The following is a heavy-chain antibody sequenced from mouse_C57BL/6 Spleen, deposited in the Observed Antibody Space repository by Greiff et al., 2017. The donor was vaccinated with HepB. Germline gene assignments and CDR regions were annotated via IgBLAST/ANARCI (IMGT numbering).Heavy chain of an antibody. V-gene: IGHV10-1*01. CDR2: IRSKSNNYAT. CDR1: GFSFNTYA. Sequence: EVQVVESGGGLVQPKGSLKLSCAASGFSFNTYAMNWVRQAPGKGLEWVARIRSKSNNYATYYADSVKDRFTISRDDSESMLYLQMNNLKTEDTAMYYCVSSSTVPPYYAIDYWGQGTSVTVSS. D-gene: IGHD1-1*01. CDR3: VSSSTVPPYYAIDY. J-gene: IGHJ4*01.